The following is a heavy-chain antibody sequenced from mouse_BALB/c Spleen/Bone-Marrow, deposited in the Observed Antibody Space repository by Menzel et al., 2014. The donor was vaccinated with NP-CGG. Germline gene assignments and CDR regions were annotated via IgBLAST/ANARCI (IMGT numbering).Heavy chain of an antibody. Sequence: LEESGAELVRPGSSVEISCKGSSSAYSSYWMNWVKQRHGQGLEWIGQIYPGDGDTNNNGKFKGKATLTADKSSTTVYMQLSSLTSEDSAVYFGARANDYVPLAYWRQVKLGTVSA. J-gene: IGHJ3*01. CDR1: SSAYSSYW. CDR3: ARANDYVPLAY. V-gene: IGHV1-80*01. CDR2: IYPGDGDT. D-gene: IGHD2-4*01.